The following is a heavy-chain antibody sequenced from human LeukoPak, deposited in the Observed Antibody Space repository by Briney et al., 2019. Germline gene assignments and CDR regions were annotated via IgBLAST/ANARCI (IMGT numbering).Heavy chain of an antibody. V-gene: IGHV3-23*01. J-gene: IGHJ4*02. Sequence: GGSLRLSCAASGFTFSSYAMSWVRQAPGKGLEWVSAISGSGGSTYYADSVKGRFTISRDNSRDTLYLQMNSLRAEDTAVYYCAKGMVYAIGDYWGQGTLVTVSS. CDR3: AKGMVYAIGDY. CDR1: GFTFSSYA. D-gene: IGHD2-8*01. CDR2: ISGSGGST.